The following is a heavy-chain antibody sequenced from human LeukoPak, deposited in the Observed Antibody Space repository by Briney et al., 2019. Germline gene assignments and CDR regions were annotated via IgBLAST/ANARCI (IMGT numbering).Heavy chain of an antibody. CDR1: GFIFSTYD. V-gene: IGHV3-30-3*01. CDR2: ISREGGIA. J-gene: IGHJ4*02. Sequence: GRSLRLSCAASGFIFSTYDMHWVRQAPGKGLGWVGVISREGGIAYHANSVKGRFTISRDNSKNTLYLQMNSLRADDTAVYYCARHFTTGSIDHWGQGNLVTVSS. D-gene: IGHD3-9*01. CDR3: ARHFTTGSIDH.